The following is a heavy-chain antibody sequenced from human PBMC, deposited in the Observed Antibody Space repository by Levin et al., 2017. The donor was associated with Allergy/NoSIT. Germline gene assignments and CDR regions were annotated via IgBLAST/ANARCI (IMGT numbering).Heavy chain of an antibody. CDR1: GYTFTGYY. CDR2: INPNSGGT. Sequence: ASVKVSCKASGYTFTGYYMHWVRQAPGQGLEWMGRINPNSGGTNYAQKFQGRVTMTRDTSISTAYMELSRLRSDDTAVYYCARVNPKGVVAPYYYYMDVWGKGTTVTVSS. J-gene: IGHJ6*03. CDR3: ARVNPKGVVAPYYYYMDV. V-gene: IGHV1-2*06. D-gene: IGHD3-3*01.